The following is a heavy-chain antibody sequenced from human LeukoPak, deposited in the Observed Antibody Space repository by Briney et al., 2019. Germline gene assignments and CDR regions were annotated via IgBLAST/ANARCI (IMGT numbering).Heavy chain of an antibody. D-gene: IGHD3-10*01. CDR3: ARTYGSGSYDYYYYMDV. CDR2: IIPIFCTA. Sequence: SVKVSCKASGGTFSSYAISWVRQAPGQGLEWMGRIIPIFCTANYAQKFQGRVTITADKSTSTAYMELSSLRSEDTAVYYCARTYGSGSYDYYYYMDVWGKGTTVTVSS. CDR1: GGTFSSYA. J-gene: IGHJ6*03. V-gene: IGHV1-69*06.